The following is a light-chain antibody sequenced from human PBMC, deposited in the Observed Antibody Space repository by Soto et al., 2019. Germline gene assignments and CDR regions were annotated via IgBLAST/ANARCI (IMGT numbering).Light chain of an antibody. Sequence: IQLTQSPSSLSTSVRDRVTITCRASQSISSYLNWYQQKPGGTPKLLIYAASTLQSGVPSRFSGSGSGTDFTLTISTLQPDDFATYYCQQSFSTPLTFGGGTKVDI. J-gene: IGKJ4*01. CDR1: QSISSY. V-gene: IGKV1-39*01. CDR2: AAS. CDR3: QQSFSTPLT.